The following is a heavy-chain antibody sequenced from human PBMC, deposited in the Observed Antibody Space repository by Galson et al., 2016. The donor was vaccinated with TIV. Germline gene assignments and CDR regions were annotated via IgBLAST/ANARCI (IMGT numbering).Heavy chain of an antibody. CDR3: ARVHLGYLDY. CDR2: VYYTGST. CDR1: GGSISDYY. D-gene: IGHD3-16*01. V-gene: IGHV4-59*01. Sequence: ETLSLTCTVSGGSISDYYWSWIRQPPGKGLDWIGYVYYTGSTDYNPSLKSRVTISVDTSKNQFSLRLSSVTAADTAMYYCARVHLGYLDYWGQGILVTVSS. J-gene: IGHJ4*02.